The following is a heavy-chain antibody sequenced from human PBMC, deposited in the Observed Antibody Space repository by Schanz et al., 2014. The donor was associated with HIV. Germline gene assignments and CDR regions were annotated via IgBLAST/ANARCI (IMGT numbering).Heavy chain of an antibody. CDR2: ISPYNGNT. J-gene: IGHJ4*02. Sequence: QLLQSGAEVKKPGASVKVSCKASGYTFTSYGISWVRQAPGQGLEWMGWISPYNGNTNYAQNLQDRVTMTTDTSTSTAYMELRSLTSDDTAVYYCARAYCSGGSCHDYWGQGTLVTVSS. V-gene: IGHV1-18*01. CDR1: GYTFTSYG. CDR3: ARAYCSGGSCHDY. D-gene: IGHD2-15*01.